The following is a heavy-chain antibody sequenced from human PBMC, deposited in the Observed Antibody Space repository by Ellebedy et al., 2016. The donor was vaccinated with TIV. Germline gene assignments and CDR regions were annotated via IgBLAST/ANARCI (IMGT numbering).Heavy chain of an antibody. D-gene: IGHD5-12*01. J-gene: IGHJ3*02. Sequence: MPGGSLRLSCTVSGGSISSYYWSWIRQPPGKGLEWIGYIYYSGSTNYNPSLKSRVTISVDTSKNQFSLKLSSVTAADTAVYYCASLHSGYDPWAFDIWGQGTMVTVSS. CDR3: ASLHSGYDPWAFDI. V-gene: IGHV4-59*01. CDR2: IYYSGST. CDR1: GGSISSYY.